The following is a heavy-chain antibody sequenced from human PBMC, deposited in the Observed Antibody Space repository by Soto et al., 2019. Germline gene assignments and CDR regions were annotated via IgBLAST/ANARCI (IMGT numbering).Heavy chain of an antibody. Sequence: QVQLVESGGGVVQPGRSLRLSCAASGFTFSSYGMHWVRQAPGKGLEWVAVIWYDGSNKYYADSVKGRFTISRDNSKNTLYLQMNSLRAEDTAVYYCARDRRRYCGGDCQTYYYYGMDVWGQGTTVTVSS. CDR1: GFTFSSYG. J-gene: IGHJ6*02. CDR2: IWYDGSNK. D-gene: IGHD2-21*02. CDR3: ARDRRRYCGGDCQTYYYYGMDV. V-gene: IGHV3-33*01.